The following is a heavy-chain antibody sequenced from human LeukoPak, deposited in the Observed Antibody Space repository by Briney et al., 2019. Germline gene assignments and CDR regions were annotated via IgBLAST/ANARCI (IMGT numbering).Heavy chain of an antibody. D-gene: IGHD3-22*01. CDR1: GFTFSTYA. J-gene: IGHJ4*02. V-gene: IGHV3-23*01. Sequence: TGGSLRLSCAASGFTFSTYAMSWVRQAPGKGLEWVSGISGSGGSTVYTDSVKGRFTISRDNSKNTLYLQMNSLRAEDTAVYYCAKDLTYYYDSSGYYPDVAFDYWGQGTLVTVSS. CDR3: AKDLTYYYDSSGYYPDVAFDY. CDR2: ISGSGGST.